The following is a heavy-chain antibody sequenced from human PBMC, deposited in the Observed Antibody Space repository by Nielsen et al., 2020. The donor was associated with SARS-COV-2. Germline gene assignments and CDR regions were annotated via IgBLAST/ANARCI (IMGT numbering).Heavy chain of an antibody. V-gene: IGHV1-2*06. CDR3: ARDVGNYYGSGSRLYNWFDP. J-gene: IGHJ5*02. CDR1: GYSFTGYY. D-gene: IGHD3-10*01. Sequence: ASVKVSCKASGYSFTGYYMHWVRQAPGQGLEWMGRINPNSGGTDYAQKFQGRVTMTRDTSISTAYMELSRLKSDDTAVYYCARDVGNYYGSGSRLYNWFDPWGQGTLVTVSS. CDR2: INPNSGGT.